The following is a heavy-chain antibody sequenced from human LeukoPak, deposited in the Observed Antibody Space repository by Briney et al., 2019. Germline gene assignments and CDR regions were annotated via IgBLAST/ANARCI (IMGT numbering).Heavy chain of an antibody. D-gene: IGHD6-13*01. V-gene: IGHV4-4*07. J-gene: IGHJ5*02. CDR3: AGDRALATDGTGGNWFDP. CDR1: GGSISSYY. Sequence: SETLSLTCTLSGGSISSYYWSWIRQPAGKGLEWIGRIYTSGSTNYNPSLKSRVTMSVDSSKHQFSLKLSSVTDADTAVYYCAGDRALATDGTGGNWFDPWGRGTVVTVSS. CDR2: IYTSGST.